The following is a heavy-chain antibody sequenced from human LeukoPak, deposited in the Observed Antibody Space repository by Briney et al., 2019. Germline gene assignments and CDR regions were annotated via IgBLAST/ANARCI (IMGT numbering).Heavy chain of an antibody. CDR1: GYTFTSYA. V-gene: IGHV1-18*01. CDR3: ARNAFNTSSEHYFDF. J-gene: IGHJ4*02. D-gene: IGHD6-6*01. CDR2: ISAYNGDT. Sequence: ASVKVSCKASGYTFTSYAISWVRLVPGQGLEWMGWISAYNGDTNYAQSFQGRVTMTTDTSTSTAYMELRSLKSDDTAVYYCARNAFNTSSEHYFDFWGRGTLVTVSS.